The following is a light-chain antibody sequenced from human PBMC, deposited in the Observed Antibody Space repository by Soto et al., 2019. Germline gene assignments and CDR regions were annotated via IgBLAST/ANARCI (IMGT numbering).Light chain of an antibody. CDR3: SSYTSSSTSDVV. V-gene: IGLV2-14*01. J-gene: IGLJ2*01. CDR2: EVS. CDR1: SSDVGGYKY. Sequence: QSALTQPASVSGSPGQSSTISCTGTSSDVGGYKYGSWYQQYPGKAPKLMIYEVSNRPSGVSNRFSGSKSGNTASLTISGLQAEDEADYYCSSYTSSSTSDVVFGGGTKLTVL.